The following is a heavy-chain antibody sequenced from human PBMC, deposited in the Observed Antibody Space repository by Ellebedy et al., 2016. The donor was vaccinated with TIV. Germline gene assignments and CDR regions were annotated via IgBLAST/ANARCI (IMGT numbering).Heavy chain of an antibody. J-gene: IGHJ4*02. V-gene: IGHV3-23*01. Sequence: PGGSLRLSCAASGFTCSNYVMRWVRQAPGKGLEWVSSIGGSDGNRYYANSVKGRFTISRDNSKNTLYLQMNNLRADDTAVYYCAKGGGSIAMKGIDYWGQGTLVTVSS. D-gene: IGHD3-22*01. CDR3: AKGGGSIAMKGIDY. CDR2: IGGSDGNR. CDR1: GFTCSNYV.